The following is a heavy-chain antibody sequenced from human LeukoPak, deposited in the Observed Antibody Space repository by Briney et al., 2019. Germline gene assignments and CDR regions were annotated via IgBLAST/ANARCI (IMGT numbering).Heavy chain of an antibody. CDR1: GSSISSGYY. CDR3: ARVLWFGAYNFDX. J-gene: IGHJ4*02. CDR2: IYHSGST. Sequence: SETLSLTCAVSGSSISSGYYWGWIRQPPGKGLEWIGSIYHSGSTYYNPSLKSRVTISVDTSKNQFSLKLSSVTAADTAVYYCARVLWFGAYNFDXWGQGTLVTV. D-gene: IGHD3-10*01. V-gene: IGHV4-38-2*01.